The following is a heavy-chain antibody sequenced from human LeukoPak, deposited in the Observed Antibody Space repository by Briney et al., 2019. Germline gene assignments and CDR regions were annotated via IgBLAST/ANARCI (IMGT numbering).Heavy chain of an antibody. V-gene: IGHV3-53*01. CDR1: GFTVSSNY. CDR2: IYSGCST. J-gene: IGHJ4*02. D-gene: IGHD2-15*01. Sequence: GGSLRLSCAASGFTVSSNYMSWVRQAPGKGLEGVSVIYSGCSTYYADSVKGRFTIYRDNSKNTLYLQMNSLRAEDTAVYYCAKVIVLVSANRYYFDYWGQETLVTVSS. CDR3: AKVIVLVSANRYYFDY.